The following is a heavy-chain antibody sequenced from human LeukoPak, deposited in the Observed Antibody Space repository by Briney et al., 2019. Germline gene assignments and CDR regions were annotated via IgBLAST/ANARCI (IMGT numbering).Heavy chain of an antibody. CDR2: IKQDGSEK. CDR1: GFTFSNHW. V-gene: IGHV3-7*01. CDR3: AGLGSDYYFNFFDP. Sequence: GGSLRLSCAASGFTFSNHWMSWVRQAPGKGLEWVANIKQDGSEKYYVDSVKGRFTISRDNAKNSLYLQMNSLRAEETAVYYCAGLGSDYYFNFFDPWGQGTLVTVSS. D-gene: IGHD3-10*01. J-gene: IGHJ5*02.